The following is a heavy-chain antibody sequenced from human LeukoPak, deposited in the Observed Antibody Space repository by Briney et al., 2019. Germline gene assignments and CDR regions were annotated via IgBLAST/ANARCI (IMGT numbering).Heavy chain of an antibody. V-gene: IGHV3-11*05. CDR3: ARDGEGDYSGFDI. D-gene: IGHD4-17*01. CDR2: ISSSSYT. CDR1: GFTFSDYY. Sequence: GGSLGLSCAASGFTFSDYYMSWIRQAPGKGLEWVSYISSSSYTNYADSVKGRFTISRDNAKNSLYLQMNSLRAEDTAVYYCARDGEGDYSGFDIWGQGTMVTVSS. J-gene: IGHJ3*02.